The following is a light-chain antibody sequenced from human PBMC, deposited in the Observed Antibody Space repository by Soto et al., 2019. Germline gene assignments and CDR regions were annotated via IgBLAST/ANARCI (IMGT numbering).Light chain of an antibody. Sequence: DIQLTQSPSSLSASVGDRVTITCRASQSISSYLNWYQEEPGKAPNLLIYAASSLQSGVPSRFSGSGSGTDFTLTISSLQPEDFATYYCQQSYSIPWMFGQGTKVEIK. CDR2: AAS. V-gene: IGKV1-39*01. J-gene: IGKJ1*01. CDR1: QSISSY. CDR3: QQSYSIPWM.